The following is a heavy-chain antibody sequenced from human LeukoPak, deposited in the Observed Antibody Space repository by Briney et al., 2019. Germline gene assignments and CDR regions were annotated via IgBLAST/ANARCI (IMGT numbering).Heavy chain of an antibody. V-gene: IGHV1-2*02. D-gene: IGHD3-22*01. CDR1: GYPFAAYY. Sequence: RASVKVSCKASGYPFAAYYMHWVRQAPGQGLEWMGWISSNSYDTNYAQKFQGRVTMTRDTSINTAYMEPSSLRSDDTAVYFCARDVDYYDSSGYDAFDIWGQGTMVTVSS. J-gene: IGHJ3*02. CDR2: ISSNSYDT. CDR3: ARDVDYYDSSGYDAFDI.